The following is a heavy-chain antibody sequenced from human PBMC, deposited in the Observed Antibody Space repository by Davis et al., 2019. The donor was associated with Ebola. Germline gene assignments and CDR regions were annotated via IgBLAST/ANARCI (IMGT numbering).Heavy chain of an antibody. Sequence: MPSETLSLTCAVYGGSFSGYYWSWIRQPPGKGLEWIGEINHSGSTNYNPSLKSRVTISVDTSKNQFSLKLGSVTAANTAVYYCARTWELPYYYYGMDVWGQGTTVTVSS. CDR3: ARTWELPYYYYGMDV. CDR2: INHSGST. V-gene: IGHV4-34*01. D-gene: IGHD1-26*01. CDR1: GGSFSGYY. J-gene: IGHJ6*02.